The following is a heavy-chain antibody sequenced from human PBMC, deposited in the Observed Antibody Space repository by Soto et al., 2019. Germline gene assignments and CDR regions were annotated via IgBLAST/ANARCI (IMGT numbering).Heavy chain of an antibody. J-gene: IGHJ6*02. Sequence: SETLSLTCTVSGGSISSGGYYWSWIRQHPGKGLEWIGYIYYSGSTYYNPSLKSRVTISVDTSKNQLSLKPSSVTAADTAVYYCARDRAASPPDYYYYYGMDVWGQGTTVTVSS. CDR1: GGSISSGGYY. CDR3: ARDRAASPPDYYYYYGMDV. V-gene: IGHV4-31*03. D-gene: IGHD6-13*01. CDR2: IYYSGST.